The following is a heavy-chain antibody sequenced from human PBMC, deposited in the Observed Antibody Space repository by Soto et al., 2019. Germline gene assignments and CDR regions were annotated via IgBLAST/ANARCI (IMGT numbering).Heavy chain of an antibody. J-gene: IGHJ4*02. D-gene: IGHD5-18*01. CDR1: GFTFSNYA. CDR2: LSSLGRNT. Sequence: GGSLRLSCAASGFTFSNYAMSWVRQAPGKGLEWVSALSSLGRNTYYAESVKGRFTISRDNSKNTLYLQMNSLRAEDTAVYYCAKAAMGYGLFDYWGQGALVTVSS. V-gene: IGHV3-23*01. CDR3: AKAAMGYGLFDY.